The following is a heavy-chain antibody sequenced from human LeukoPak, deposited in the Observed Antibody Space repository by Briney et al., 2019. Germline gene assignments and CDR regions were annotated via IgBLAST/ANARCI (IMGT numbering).Heavy chain of an antibody. CDR1: GFTFSSCG. D-gene: IGHD6-19*01. CDR3: AKGIQWLVFGYYGMDV. Sequence: PGGSLILSCAASGFTFSSCGMHRVRQAPGKELEWVAVISYDGSNKYYADSVKGRFTISRDNSKNTLYLQMNSLRAEDTAVYYCAKGIQWLVFGYYGMDVWGQGTTVTVSS. V-gene: IGHV3-30*18. J-gene: IGHJ6*02. CDR2: ISYDGSNK.